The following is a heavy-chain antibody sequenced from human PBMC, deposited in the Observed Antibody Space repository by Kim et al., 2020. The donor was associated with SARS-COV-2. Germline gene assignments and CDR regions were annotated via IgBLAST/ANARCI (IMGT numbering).Heavy chain of an antibody. CDR2: GSGNT. D-gene: IGHD2-2*01. V-gene: IGHV1-58*01. Sequence: GSGNTNYAQKCQERVTITRDMSTSTAYVELSSLRSEDTAVYYCAAGQLDDWGQGTLVTVSS. J-gene: IGHJ4*02. CDR3: AAGQLDD.